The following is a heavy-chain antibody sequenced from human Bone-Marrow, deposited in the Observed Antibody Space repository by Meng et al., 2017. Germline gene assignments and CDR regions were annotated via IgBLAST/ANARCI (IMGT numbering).Heavy chain of an antibody. CDR3: ARDVRRGYGSGTDPDY. Sequence: GGSLRPSCEASGFTFSSYAMHWVRQGPGKGLEWVAVISYDGSNKYYADSVKGRFTISRDNSKNTLYLQMNSLRAEDTAVYYCARDVRRGYGSGTDPDYWGQGTLVTVSS. CDR2: ISYDGSNK. V-gene: IGHV3-30*01. D-gene: IGHD3-10*01. J-gene: IGHJ4*02. CDR1: GFTFSSYA.